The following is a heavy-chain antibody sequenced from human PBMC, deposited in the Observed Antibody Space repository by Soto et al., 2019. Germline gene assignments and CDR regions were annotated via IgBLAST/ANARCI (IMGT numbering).Heavy chain of an antibody. CDR1: GGSISSGGYY. CDR3: AREYCSGGSCYLHY. V-gene: IGHV4-31*03. CDR2: IYYSGST. J-gene: IGHJ4*02. D-gene: IGHD2-15*01. Sequence: PSETLSLTCTVSGGSISSGGYYWSWIRQHPGKGLEWIGYIYYSGSTYYNPSLKSRVTISVDTSKNQFSLKLSSVTAADTAVYYCAREYCSGGSCYLHYWGQGTLVTVSS.